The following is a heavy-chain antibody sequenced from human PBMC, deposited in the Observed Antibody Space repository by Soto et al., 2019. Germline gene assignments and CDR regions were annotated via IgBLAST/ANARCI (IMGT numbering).Heavy chain of an antibody. Sequence: GGSLRLSCAASGFTFSSYSMNWVRQAPGKGLEWVSSISSSSSYIYYADSVKGRFTISRDNAKNSLYLQMNSLRAEDTAVYYCARDSSVITGWYYAFDIWGQGTMVTVSS. CDR1: GFTFSSYS. CDR3: ARDSSVITGWYYAFDI. V-gene: IGHV3-21*01. CDR2: ISSSSSYI. D-gene: IGHD6-19*01. J-gene: IGHJ3*02.